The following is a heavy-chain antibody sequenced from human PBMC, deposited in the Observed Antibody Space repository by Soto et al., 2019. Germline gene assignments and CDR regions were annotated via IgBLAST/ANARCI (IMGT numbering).Heavy chain of an antibody. CDR2: IDPSDSYT. V-gene: IGHV5-10-1*01. Sequence: PGESLKISCKGSGYSFTSYWISWVRQMPGKGLEWMGRIDPSDSYTNYSPSFQGHVTISADKSISTAYLQWSSLKASDTAMYYWATTYYYDSSGYYYVGEFDYWGQGTLVTVSS. CDR1: GYSFTSYW. CDR3: ATTYYYDSSGYYYVGEFDY. J-gene: IGHJ4*02. D-gene: IGHD3-22*01.